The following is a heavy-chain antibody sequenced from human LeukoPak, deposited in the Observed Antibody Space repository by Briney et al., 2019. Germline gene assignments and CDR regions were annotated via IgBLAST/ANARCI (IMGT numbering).Heavy chain of an antibody. CDR2: INPSGGST. CDR1: GYTFISYY. V-gene: IGHV1-46*01. J-gene: IGHJ4*02. D-gene: IGHD3-22*01. Sequence: ASVKVSCKASGYTFISYYMHWVRQAPGQGLEWMGIINPSGGSTSYAQKFQGRVTMTRDTSRSTVYMELSSLRSEDTAVYYCARDFASSGYYPHKYYFDYWGQGTLVTVSS. CDR3: ARDFASSGYYPHKYYFDY.